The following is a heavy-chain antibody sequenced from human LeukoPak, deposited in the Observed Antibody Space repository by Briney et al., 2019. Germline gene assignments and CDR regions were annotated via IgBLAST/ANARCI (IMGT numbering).Heavy chain of an antibody. Sequence: SETLSLTCAVYGGSFSGYYWSWIRQPPGKGLEWIGEINHSGSTKHNPSLKSRVTISVDTSKNQCSLKLSSVTAADTAVYYCARLRTYYDILTGPNPGGYFDYWGQGTLVTVSS. D-gene: IGHD3-9*01. CDR1: GGSFSGYY. J-gene: IGHJ4*02. CDR2: INHSGST. V-gene: IGHV4-34*01. CDR3: ARLRTYYDILTGPNPGGYFDY.